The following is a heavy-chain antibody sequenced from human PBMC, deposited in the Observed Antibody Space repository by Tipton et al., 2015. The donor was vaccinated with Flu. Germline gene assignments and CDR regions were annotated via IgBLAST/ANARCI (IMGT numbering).Heavy chain of an antibody. CDR1: GFTFKSSG. V-gene: IGHV3-30*18. Sequence: QVQLVQSGGSVVQPGRSLRLSCAASGFTFKSSGMHWVRQAPGKGLEWVSLISHDGGRTYSADSVKGRFTIARDNSKNTVYLQMNSLRAEDTAIYYCAKDHYSGGFDYWGQGTLVTVSS. CDR3: AKDHYSGGFDY. D-gene: IGHD3-16*01. CDR2: ISHDGGRT. J-gene: IGHJ4*02.